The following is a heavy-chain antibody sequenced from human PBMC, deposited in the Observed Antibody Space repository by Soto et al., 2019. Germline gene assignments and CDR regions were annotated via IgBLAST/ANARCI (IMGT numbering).Heavy chain of an antibody. V-gene: IGHV3-74*01. CDR1: GFTFSSNY. CDR3: ASAPRVAGDYYLDY. CDR2: IKTDGSST. D-gene: IGHD6-19*01. Sequence: EVQLVESGGGLVQPGGSLRLSCAASGFTFSSNYMHWVRQAPGKGLVWVSRIKTDGSSTTYAHSVRGRFTTSRDNTQNTLYLQMSTLRSEDSAVYYCASAPRVAGDYYLDYWGQGTTVTVSS. J-gene: IGHJ4*02.